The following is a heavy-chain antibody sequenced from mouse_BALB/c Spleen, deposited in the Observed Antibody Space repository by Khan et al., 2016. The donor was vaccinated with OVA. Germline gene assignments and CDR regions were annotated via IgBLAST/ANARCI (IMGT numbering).Heavy chain of an antibody. CDR3: AGLYYYGSSFYAMDY. D-gene: IGHD1-1*01. Sequence: VQLQESGPGLVAPSQSLSITCTVSGFSLTSYGVHWVRQPPGKGLEWLGVIWAGGSANYNSALMSRLSISKDNSKSQVFLKMNSLQTDDTAMYXCAGLYYYGSSFYAMDYWGQGTSVTVSS. V-gene: IGHV2-9*02. CDR1: GFSLTSYG. CDR2: IWAGGSA. J-gene: IGHJ4*01.